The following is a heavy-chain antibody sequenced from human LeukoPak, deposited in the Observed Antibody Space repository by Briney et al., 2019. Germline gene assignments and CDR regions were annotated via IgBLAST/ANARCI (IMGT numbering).Heavy chain of an antibody. Sequence: GGSLRLSCAASGFTFSSYAMHWVRQAPGKGLEWVAVILYDGSNKYYADSVKGRFTISRDNSKNTLYLQMNSLRAEDTAVYYCARDPVVPAAMMVVGAFDIWGQGTMVTVSS. CDR1: GFTFSSYA. J-gene: IGHJ3*02. CDR2: ILYDGSNK. CDR3: ARDPVVPAAMMVVGAFDI. V-gene: IGHV3-30*04. D-gene: IGHD2-2*01.